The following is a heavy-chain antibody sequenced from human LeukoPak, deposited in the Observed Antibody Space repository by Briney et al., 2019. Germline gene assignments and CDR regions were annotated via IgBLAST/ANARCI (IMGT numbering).Heavy chain of an antibody. CDR3: ARGSYYDSSGYYYSAFDI. J-gene: IGHJ3*02. CDR1: GGSISSYY. V-gene: IGHV4-4*07. CDR2: IYTSGST. D-gene: IGHD3-22*01. Sequence: SESLSLTCTVSGGSISSYYWSWIRQPAGKGLEWIGRIYTSGSTNYNPSLKSRVTMSVDTSKNQFSLKLSSVTAADTAVYYCARGSYYDSSGYYYSAFDIWGQGTMVTVSS.